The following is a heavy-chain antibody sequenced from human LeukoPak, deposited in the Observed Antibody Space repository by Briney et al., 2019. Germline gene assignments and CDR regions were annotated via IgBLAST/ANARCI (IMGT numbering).Heavy chain of an antibody. CDR3: ARGGHCSSTSCYSRDYYFDY. CDR2: IYHSGST. D-gene: IGHD2-2*01. V-gene: IGHV4-30-2*01. Sequence: SETLSLTCAVSGGSISSGGYSWSWIRQPPGKGLEWIGYIYHSGSTNYNPSLKSRVTISVDTSKNQFSLKLSSVTAADTAVYYCARGGHCSSTSCYSRDYYFDYWGRGTLVTVSS. J-gene: IGHJ4*02. CDR1: GGSISSGGYS.